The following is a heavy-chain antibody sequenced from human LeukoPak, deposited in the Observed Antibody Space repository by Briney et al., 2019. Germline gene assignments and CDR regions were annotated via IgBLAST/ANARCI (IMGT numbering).Heavy chain of an antibody. D-gene: IGHD1-26*01. CDR2: IYSGGST. CDR1: GFTVSSNY. Sequence: GGSLRLSCAASGFTVSSNYMSWVRQAPGKGLEWVSVIYSGGSTYYADSVKGRFTISRDNSKNTLYLQMNSLRAEDTAVYYCARGARGSYDFDYWGQGTLVTVSS. V-gene: IGHV3-53*01. J-gene: IGHJ4*02. CDR3: ARGARGSYDFDY.